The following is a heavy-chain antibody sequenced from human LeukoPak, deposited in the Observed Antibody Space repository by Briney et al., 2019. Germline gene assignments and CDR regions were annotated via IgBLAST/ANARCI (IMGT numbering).Heavy chain of an antibody. CDR2: ISGSGST. CDR3: ARVPIIRGVIED. D-gene: IGHD3-10*01. J-gene: IGHJ4*02. CDR1: GGSISSGGYY. Sequence: SETLSLTCTVSGGSISSGGYYWSWIRQHPGKGLEWIGYISGSGSTYYSPSLRSRVTVSADTSKNQFSLKLTSVTAADTAVFYCARVPIIRGVIEDWGQGTLVSVSS. V-gene: IGHV4-31*03.